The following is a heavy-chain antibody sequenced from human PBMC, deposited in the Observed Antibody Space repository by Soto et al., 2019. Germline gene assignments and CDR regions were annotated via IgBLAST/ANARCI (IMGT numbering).Heavy chain of an antibody. CDR3: ARDFSTSRPYYFEY. J-gene: IGHJ4*02. D-gene: IGHD2-2*01. CDR1: GFTFTNYW. Sequence: EVQLVESGGGLVQPGGSLRLSCAVSGFTFTNYWMHWVRQAPGQGLVWVSRINSDGSVTNYADSVQGRFTTTRDNAKHTLYVQVYCPRAEDTAVYYWARDFSTSRPYYFEYRGPGTLVTVSS. V-gene: IGHV3-74*01. CDR2: INSDGSVT.